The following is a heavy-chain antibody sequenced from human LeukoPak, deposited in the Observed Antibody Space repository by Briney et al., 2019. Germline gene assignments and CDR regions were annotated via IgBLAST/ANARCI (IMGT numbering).Heavy chain of an antibody. CDR3: ARVAQQLFDGTHYYYYMDV. CDR2: IYYSGST. V-gene: IGHV4-39*07. J-gene: IGHJ6*03. CDR1: GASISSTTYY. D-gene: IGHD6-13*01. Sequence: SETLSLTCTVSGASISSTTYYWGWIRQPPRKGLEWIASIYYSGSTYYNPSLKSRVTISADTSKNQFSLKLRSVTAADTAVYYCARVAQQLFDGTHYYYYMDVWGKGTTVTVSS.